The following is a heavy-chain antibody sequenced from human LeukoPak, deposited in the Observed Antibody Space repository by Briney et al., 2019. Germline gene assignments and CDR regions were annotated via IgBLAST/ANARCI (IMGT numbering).Heavy chain of an antibody. CDR1: GGSLSSYY. CDR2: VYYSGST. V-gene: IGHV4-59*01. Sequence: SETLSLTCTVSGGSLSSYYGSWVRQTPGKGLERIGYVYYSGSTNYNPSLKSRGTISVDTSKNQFSLKLSSVTAADTAVYYCARGGTILTMVLWGQGTLVTVSS. CDR3: ARGGTILTMVL. D-gene: IGHD3-10*01. J-gene: IGHJ4*02.